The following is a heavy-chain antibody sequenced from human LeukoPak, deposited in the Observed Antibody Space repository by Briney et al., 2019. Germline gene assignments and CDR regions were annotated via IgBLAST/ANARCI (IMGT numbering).Heavy chain of an antibody. J-gene: IGHJ4*02. V-gene: IGHV1-69*05. CDR3: ARARSGWYELDY. D-gene: IGHD6-19*01. CDR1: GYTFTSYD. Sequence: SVKVSCKASGYTFTSYDINWVRQAPGQGLEWMGGIIPIFGTANYAQKFQGRVTITTDESTSTAYMELSSLRSEDTAVYYCARARSGWYELDYWGQGTLVTVSS. CDR2: IIPIFGTA.